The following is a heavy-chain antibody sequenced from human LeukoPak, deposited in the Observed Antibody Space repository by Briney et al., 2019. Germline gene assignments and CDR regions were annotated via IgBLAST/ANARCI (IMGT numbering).Heavy chain of an antibody. D-gene: IGHD3-10*01. J-gene: IGHJ2*01. V-gene: IGHV5-51*01. CDR2: IYPDDSDT. Sequence: GESLKISCQASGYTFTTYWIGWVRQMPGKGLECMGIIYPDDSDTTYSPSFQGQVTISADKSFSTAYLQWSSLKASDTAIYYCARLGGDTYYFGSASYPNWYFDLWGRGTLVTVSS. CDR3: ARLGGDTYYFGSASYPNWYFDL. CDR1: GYTFTTYW.